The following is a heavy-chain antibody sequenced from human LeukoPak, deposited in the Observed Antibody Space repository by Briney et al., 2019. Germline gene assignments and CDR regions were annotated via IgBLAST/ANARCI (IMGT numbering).Heavy chain of an antibody. CDR3: ARGGLSGSYS. CDR1: GGSFSGYY. CDR2: INHSGST. Sequence: SETLSLTCAVYGGSFSGYYWSWIRQPPGKGLEWIGEINHSGSTNYNPSLKSRVTISVDTSNNQFSLKLSSVTAADTAVYYCARGGLSGSYSWGQGTLVTVSS. D-gene: IGHD3-10*01. J-gene: IGHJ5*02. V-gene: IGHV4-34*01.